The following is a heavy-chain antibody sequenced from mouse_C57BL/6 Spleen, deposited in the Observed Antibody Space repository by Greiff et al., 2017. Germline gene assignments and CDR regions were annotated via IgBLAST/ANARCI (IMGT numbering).Heavy chain of an antibody. CDR2: ISDGGCYT. V-gene: IGHV5-4*03. J-gene: IGHJ2*01. Sequence: VKVEESGGGLVKPGGSLKLSCAASGFTFSSYAMSWVRQTPEKRLEWVATISDGGCYTYYPDNVKGRFTISRDNAKYNLYLQMSHLKSEDTASYYCARVGCWHDYGGQGTTLTVSS. CDR3: ARVGCWHDY. D-gene: IGHD3-1*01. CDR1: GFTFSSYA.